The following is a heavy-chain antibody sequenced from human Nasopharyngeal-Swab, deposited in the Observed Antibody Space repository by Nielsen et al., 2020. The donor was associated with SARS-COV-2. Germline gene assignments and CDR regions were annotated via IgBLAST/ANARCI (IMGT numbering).Heavy chain of an antibody. V-gene: IGHV3-13*01. CDR2: IGTAGDT. CDR1: GFTFSSYD. CDR3: ARSCTAMTSPYYYYGMDV. Sequence: GGSLRLSCAASGFTFSSYDMHWVRQATGKGLEWVSAIGTAGDTYYPGSVKGRFTISRENAKNSLYLQMNSLRAGDTAVYYCARSCTAMTSPYYYYGMDVWGQGTTVTVSS. D-gene: IGHD5-18*01. J-gene: IGHJ6*02.